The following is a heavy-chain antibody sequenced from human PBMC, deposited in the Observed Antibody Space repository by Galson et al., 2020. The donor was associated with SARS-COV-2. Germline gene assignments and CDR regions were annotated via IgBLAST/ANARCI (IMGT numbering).Heavy chain of an antibody. J-gene: IGHJ2*01. CDR3: ARRYTYGLSPYWYFDL. CDR1: GGSISSGDYT. CDR2: IYHSGAT. Sequence: SETLSLTCSVSGGSISSGDYTWTWLRPPPGQGLEWIGYIYHSGATHYNPSLKSRLTISVDRSKNELSLKLTSVTAADTAVYYCARRYTYGLSPYWYFDLWCRGSLVTVFS. D-gene: IGHD5-18*01. V-gene: IGHV4-30-2*01.